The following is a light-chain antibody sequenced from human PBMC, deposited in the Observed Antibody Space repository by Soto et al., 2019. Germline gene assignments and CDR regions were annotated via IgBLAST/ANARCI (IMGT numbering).Light chain of an antibody. J-gene: IGLJ1*01. CDR1: SRDHRGYNY. CDR3: SSYTTSNTRQIV. Sequence: LTPPAFVSGSPRQSIPLPCNGTSRDHRGYNYVSWYQHHPGKAPKLIIYDVSNRPSGVSIRFSGSKSDNTASLTISGLQPEDEADYHCSSYTTSNTRQIVFGTGTKVTVL. V-gene: IGLV2-14*03. CDR2: DVS.